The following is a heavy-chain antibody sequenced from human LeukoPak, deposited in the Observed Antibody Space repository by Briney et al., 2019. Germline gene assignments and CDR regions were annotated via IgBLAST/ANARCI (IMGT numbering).Heavy chain of an antibody. CDR3: ARQSPYGDYEDY. J-gene: IGHJ4*02. CDR2: ISAYNGNT. CDR1: GYTFTSYG. V-gene: IGHV1-18*01. D-gene: IGHD4-17*01. Sequence: ASVKVSCKASGYTFTSYGISWVRQAPGQGLEWMGWISAYNGNTDYAQKLQGRVTMTTDTSTSTAYMELRSLRSDDTAVYYCARQSPYGDYEDYWGQGTLVTVSS.